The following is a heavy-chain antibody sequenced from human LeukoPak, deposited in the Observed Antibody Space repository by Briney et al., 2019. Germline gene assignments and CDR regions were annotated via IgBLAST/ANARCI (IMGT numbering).Heavy chain of an antibody. CDR2: FDPEDGET. CDR3: ARAVRLHYYDSSGYYTVDP. J-gene: IGHJ5*02. CDR1: GYTLTELS. Sequence: ASVEVSCKVSGYTLTELSMHWVRQAPGKGLEWMGGFDPEDGETIYAQKFQGRVTMTTDTSTSTAYMELRSLRSDDTAVYYCARAVRLHYYDSSGYYTVDPWGQGTLVTVSS. V-gene: IGHV1-24*01. D-gene: IGHD3-22*01.